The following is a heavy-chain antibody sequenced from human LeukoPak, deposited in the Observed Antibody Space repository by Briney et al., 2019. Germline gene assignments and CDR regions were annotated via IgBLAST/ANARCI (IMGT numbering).Heavy chain of an antibody. Sequence: GGSLRLSCATSGITFSSYWMSWVRQAPGKGLEWVSYISVSGTAIYYADSVKGRFTISRDNAKNSLFLQMNSLRAEDTAVYYCAKDRKASSGGFDYWGQGTLVTVSS. J-gene: IGHJ4*02. CDR2: ISVSGTAI. V-gene: IGHV3-48*01. CDR1: GITFSSYW. CDR3: AKDRKASSGGFDY. D-gene: IGHD3-10*01.